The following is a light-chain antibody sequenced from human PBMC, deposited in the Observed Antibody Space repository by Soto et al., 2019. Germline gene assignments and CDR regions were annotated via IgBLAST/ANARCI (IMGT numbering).Light chain of an antibody. V-gene: IGKV1-5*03. J-gene: IGKJ1*01. CDR1: QNIGSW. Sequence: DIQMTQSPSTLSASVGDRVTVTCRASQNIGSWVAWYQQKPGKAPNLLIYKASTLENGVPSRFSGSGSGTEFTLTISSLQPDDFATYYGQQYCPYSAKTFGQATEVEVE. CDR2: KAS. CDR3: QQYCPYSAKT.